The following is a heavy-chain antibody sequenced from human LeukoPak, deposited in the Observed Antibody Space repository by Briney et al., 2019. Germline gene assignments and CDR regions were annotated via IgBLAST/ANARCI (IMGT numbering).Heavy chain of an antibody. D-gene: IGHD5-12*01. CDR3: ARVEMATLWHAFDI. V-gene: IGHV1-69*04. CDR2: IIPILGIA. CDR1: GGTFSSYA. J-gene: IGHJ3*02. Sequence: SVKVSCKASGGTFSSYAISWVRQAPGQGLEWMGRIIPILGIANYAQKFQGRVTITADKSTSTAYMELSSLRPEDTAVYYCARVEMATLWHAFDIWGQGTMVTVSS.